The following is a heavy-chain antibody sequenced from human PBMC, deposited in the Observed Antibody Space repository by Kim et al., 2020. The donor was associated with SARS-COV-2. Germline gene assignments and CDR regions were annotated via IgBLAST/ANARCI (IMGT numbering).Heavy chain of an antibody. CDR1: GFTFSSFA. CDR2: ISGNGGST. V-gene: IGHV3-64D*06. Sequence: WGSLRLSCSASGFTFSSFAMHWVRQAPGKRLEYVSFISGNGGSTYYADSVKGRFTISRDNSKNTLYLQMSSLRAEDTAVYYCVKGLAGYFDYWGQGTLVTVSS. J-gene: IGHJ4*02. CDR3: VKGLAGYFDY.